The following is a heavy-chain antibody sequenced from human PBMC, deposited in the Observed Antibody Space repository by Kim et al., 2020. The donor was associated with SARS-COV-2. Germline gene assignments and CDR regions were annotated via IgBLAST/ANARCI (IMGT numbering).Heavy chain of an antibody. Sequence: GGSLRLSCAASGFTFDDYAMHWVRQAPGKGLEWVSGISWNSGTIGYADSVKGRFTISRDNAKNSLYLQMNSLRTEDTALYYWAKSKITMFQGVLYGMDLWGQGSTVTVSS. J-gene: IGHJ6*02. CDR3: AKSKITMFQGVLYGMDL. V-gene: IGHV3-9*01. CDR2: ISWNSGTI. D-gene: IGHD3-10*01. CDR1: GFTFDDYA.